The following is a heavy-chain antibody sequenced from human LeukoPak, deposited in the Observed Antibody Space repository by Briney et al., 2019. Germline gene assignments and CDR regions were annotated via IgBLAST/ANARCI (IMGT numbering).Heavy chain of an antibody. Sequence: GASVKVSSKASGYTFTSYGISWVRQAPGQGLEWLGWISTYNGNTHYAQKLQGRVTMTTDTSTTTAYMELRSMRSDDTAVYYCARDYRTGFDYWGQGTLVTVSS. CDR3: ARDYRTGFDY. J-gene: IGHJ4*02. CDR2: ISTYNGNT. CDR1: GYTFTSYG. D-gene: IGHD7-27*01. V-gene: IGHV1-18*01.